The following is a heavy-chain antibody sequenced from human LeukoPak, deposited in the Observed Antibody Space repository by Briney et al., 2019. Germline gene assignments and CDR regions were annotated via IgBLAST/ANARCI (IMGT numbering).Heavy chain of an antibody. CDR1: GGSFTTYY. Sequence: PSETLSLTCAVFGGSFTTYYWTWIRQPPGKGLEWIEEINHGGSTNYNPSLKSRVTISVDTSKNQFSLKLTSVTAADTAVYYCVRARFDYWGQGTLVTVSS. CDR3: VRARFDY. V-gene: IGHV4-34*01. J-gene: IGHJ4*02. CDR2: INHGGST.